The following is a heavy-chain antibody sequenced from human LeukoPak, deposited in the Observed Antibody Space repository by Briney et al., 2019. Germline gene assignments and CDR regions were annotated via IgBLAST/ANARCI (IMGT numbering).Heavy chain of an antibody. D-gene: IGHD4/OR15-4a*01. J-gene: IGHJ5*02. Sequence: ASVKVSCKXSGYTFTSYDINWVRQATGQGLEWMGWMNPKSGNIGYAQKFQGRITMTRNTSTSTAYMELSSLRSDDTAVYYCARKNYGSNRWFDPWGQGTLVTVSS. V-gene: IGHV1-8*01. CDR2: MNPKSGNI. CDR3: ARKNYGSNRWFDP. CDR1: GYTFTSYD.